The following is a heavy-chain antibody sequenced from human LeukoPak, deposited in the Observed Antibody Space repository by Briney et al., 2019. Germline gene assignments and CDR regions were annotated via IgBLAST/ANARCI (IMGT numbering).Heavy chain of an antibody. CDR1: GFTFRSYS. D-gene: IGHD1/OR15-1a*01. CDR3: AKGRTNDY. J-gene: IGHJ4*02. Sequence: PGGSLRLSCAASGFTFRSYSMNWVRQAPGKGLEWVSSISSSSAYIYYADSVKGRFTISRDNAKNSLYLQMNSLRAEDTAIYYCAKGRTNDYWGQGTLVTVSS. CDR2: ISSSSAYI. V-gene: IGHV3-21*04.